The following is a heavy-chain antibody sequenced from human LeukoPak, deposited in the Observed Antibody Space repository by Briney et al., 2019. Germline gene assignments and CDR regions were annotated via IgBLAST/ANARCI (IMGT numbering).Heavy chain of an antibody. CDR1: GFTFSNSW. Sequence: GGSLRLSCAASGFTFSNSWMSWIRQAPGKGLEWVATMTSTSTIYYADSVKGRFTISRDNARNSVYLQMNSLRDEDTAIYLCARAQTMFWEFDGFDIWGRGTKVTVSS. CDR2: MTSTSTI. V-gene: IGHV3-69-1*01. D-gene: IGHD3-9*01. J-gene: IGHJ3*02. CDR3: ARAQTMFWEFDGFDI.